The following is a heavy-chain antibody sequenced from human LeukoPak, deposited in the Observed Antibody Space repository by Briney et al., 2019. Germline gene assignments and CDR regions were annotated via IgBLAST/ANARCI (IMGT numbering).Heavy chain of an antibody. CDR2: INSDGSTT. J-gene: IGHJ4*02. CDR3: ARDRLNRAYCGNDCYSAAFDY. V-gene: IGHV3-74*01. CDR1: GFTFSSYW. Sequence: GGSLRLSCAASGFTFSSYWMHWVRQAPGEGLVWVSRINSDGSTTNYADSVKGRFTISRDNAKNTLYLQMNSLRPEDTAVYYCARDRLNRAYCGNDCYSAAFDYWGQGTLVTVSS. D-gene: IGHD2-21*02.